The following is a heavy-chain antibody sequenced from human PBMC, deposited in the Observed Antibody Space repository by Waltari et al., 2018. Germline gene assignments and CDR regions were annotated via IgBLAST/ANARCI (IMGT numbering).Heavy chain of an antibody. CDR3: SRARDEDTAMVFFDH. Sequence: DVQLVESGGGLVHPGGSLRRSCAAAGFTVSSTNMSWVRKAPGKGLEWVSIIYPAGSTYNADSVVGRFTISRDVSQNTLHLQMNNLRPEDTAVYYCSRARDEDTAMVFFDHWGQGTLVSVSS. V-gene: IGHV3-66*02. J-gene: IGHJ4*02. CDR1: GFTVSSTN. CDR2: IYPAGST. D-gene: IGHD5-18*01.